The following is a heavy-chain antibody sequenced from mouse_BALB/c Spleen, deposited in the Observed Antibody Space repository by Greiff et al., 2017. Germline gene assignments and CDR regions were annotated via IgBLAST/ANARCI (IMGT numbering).Heavy chain of an antibody. CDR3: ARYGNYGDDAMDY. CDR2: INPYNDGT. D-gene: IGHD2-1*01. J-gene: IGHJ4*01. CDR1: GYTFTSYV. V-gene: IGHV1-14*01. Sequence: EVQLQQSGPELVKPGASVKMSCKASGYTFTSYVMHWVKQKPGQGLEWIGYINPYNDGTKYNEKFKGKATLTSDKSSSTAYMELSSLTSEDSAVYYCARYGNYGDDAMDYWGQGTSVTVSS.